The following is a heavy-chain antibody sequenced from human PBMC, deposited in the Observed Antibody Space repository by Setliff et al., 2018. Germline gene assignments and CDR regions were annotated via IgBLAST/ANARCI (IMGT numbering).Heavy chain of an antibody. Sequence: SETLSLTCSVSGASISTTYYYWDWIRQSPEKGPEWIGEIYHSGSINYNPSLKSRVTMSVDKSTNQFSLKLTSVTAADTAVYYCARGLEGEDYFYYMDVWGKGTTVTVSS. CDR3: ARGLEGEDYFYYMDV. J-gene: IGHJ6*03. V-gene: IGHV4-61*05. D-gene: IGHD2-21*01. CDR2: IYHSGSI. CDR1: GASISTTYYY.